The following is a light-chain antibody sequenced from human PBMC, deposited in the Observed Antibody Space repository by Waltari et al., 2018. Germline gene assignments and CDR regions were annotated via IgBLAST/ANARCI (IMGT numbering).Light chain of an antibody. V-gene: IGKV1-17*01. CDR3: LQYNSRPLS. Sequence: DIQMTQSPSSLSASAGDTVTITCRASHGISTYLNWYQQKPGKAPKRLIYAASSLESGVPSRISGSGSGTEFTLTISSLQPEDFATYYCLQYNSRPLSFGGGAKVEIK. J-gene: IGKJ4*01. CDR1: HGISTY. CDR2: AAS.